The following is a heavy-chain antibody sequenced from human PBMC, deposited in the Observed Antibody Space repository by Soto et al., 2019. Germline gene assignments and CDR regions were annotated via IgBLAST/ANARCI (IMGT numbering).Heavy chain of an antibody. Sequence: SQTLSLTCAISGDSVSSNSAAWNWIRQSPSRGLEWLGRTYYRSRWYNDYAVSVKSRIIINPDTSKNQFSLQLNSVTPEDTAVYYCARDFIYDSSGYYLLGYYYYGMDVWGQGTTVTVSS. V-gene: IGHV6-1*01. J-gene: IGHJ6*02. CDR3: ARDFIYDSSGYYLLGYYYYGMDV. D-gene: IGHD3-22*01. CDR2: TYYRSRWYN. CDR1: GDSVSSNSAA.